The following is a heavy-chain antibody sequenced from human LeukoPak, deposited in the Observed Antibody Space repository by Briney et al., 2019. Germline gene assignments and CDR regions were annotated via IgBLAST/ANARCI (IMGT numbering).Heavy chain of an antibody. J-gene: IGHJ5*02. CDR1: GYIFSDYX. V-gene: IGHV1-2*02. D-gene: IGHD5-18*01. CDR3: SRGLAMVTTYRGGTWFDP. CDR2: IXXASGCT. Sequence: SFKAXGYIFSDYXXHXVRXAPGXGREWXGXIXXASGCTNYEQNFQASVIMPLDTSISTAYMELTRLTSDDTAVYYCSRGLAMVTTYRGGTWFDPWGQGTLVAVSS.